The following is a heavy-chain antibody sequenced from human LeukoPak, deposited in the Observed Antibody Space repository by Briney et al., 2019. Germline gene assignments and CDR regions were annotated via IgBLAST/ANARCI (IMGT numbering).Heavy chain of an antibody. CDR3: AKDREIRGYYGLDV. Sequence: GGSLRLSCAASGFTFTSYSMTWVRQAPGKGLEWVSAISASGGNTYSADSVEGRFTISRDNSKNTVYLQMNSLTAEDTAVYYCAKDREIRGYYGLDVWGQGTTVTVSS. CDR1: GFTFTSYS. CDR2: ISASGGNT. V-gene: IGHV3-23*01. J-gene: IGHJ6*02. D-gene: IGHD3-10*01.